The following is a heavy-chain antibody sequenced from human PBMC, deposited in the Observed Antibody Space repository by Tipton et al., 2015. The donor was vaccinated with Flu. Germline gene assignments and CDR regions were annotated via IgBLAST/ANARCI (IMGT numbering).Heavy chain of an antibody. Sequence: TLSLTCAVYGGSSSGYYWSWIRQPPGKGLEWIGEINHSGSTNYNPSLKSRVTISVDTSKNQFSLKLSSVTAADTAVYYCARHSALDSSSWALDYWGQGTLVTVSS. V-gene: IGHV4-34*01. D-gene: IGHD6-13*01. J-gene: IGHJ4*02. CDR2: INHSGST. CDR3: ARHSALDSSSWALDY. CDR1: GGSSSGYY.